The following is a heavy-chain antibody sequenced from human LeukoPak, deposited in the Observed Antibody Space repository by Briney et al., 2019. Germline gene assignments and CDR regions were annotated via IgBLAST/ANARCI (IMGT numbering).Heavy chain of an antibody. J-gene: IGHJ4*02. CDR3: ARGVIRAVAVLGY. Sequence: SETLSLTCTVSGGSISSYYWSWIRQPPGKGLEWIGYIYYSGSTNYNPSLKSRVTISVDTSKNQFSVKLRSVTAADTAMYYCARGVIRAVAVLGYWGQGTLVTVSS. CDR2: IYYSGST. D-gene: IGHD6-19*01. V-gene: IGHV4-59*12. CDR1: GGSISSYY.